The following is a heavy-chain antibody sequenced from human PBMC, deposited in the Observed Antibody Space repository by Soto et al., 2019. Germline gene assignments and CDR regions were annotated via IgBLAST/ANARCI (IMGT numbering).Heavy chain of an antibody. D-gene: IGHD3-22*01. V-gene: IGHV3-23*01. CDR2: ISGSGGST. Sequence: GGSLRLSCAASGFTFSSYAMSWVRQAPGKGLEWVSAISGSGGSTYYAYSVKGRFTISRDNSKNTLYLQMNSRRAEDTAVYYCAKNRGSYDSSGYYYFDYWGPGTLLTVSS. J-gene: IGHJ4*02. CDR1: GFTFSSYA. CDR3: AKNRGSYDSSGYYYFDY.